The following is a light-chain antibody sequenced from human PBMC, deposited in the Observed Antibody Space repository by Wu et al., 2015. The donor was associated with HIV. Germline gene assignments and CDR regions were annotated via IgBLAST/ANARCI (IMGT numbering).Light chain of an antibody. CDR2: DAS. CDR1: QSVGSD. CDR3: QQRSNWPPLLT. J-gene: IGKJ4*01. Sequence: IVLTQSPATLSLSPGERATLSCRASQSVGSDLAWCQQKPGQSPRLLIYDASNRATGIPARFSGSGSATDFTLTISSLELEDFAIYYCQQRSNWPPLLTFGGGTKVEIK. V-gene: IGKV3-11*01.